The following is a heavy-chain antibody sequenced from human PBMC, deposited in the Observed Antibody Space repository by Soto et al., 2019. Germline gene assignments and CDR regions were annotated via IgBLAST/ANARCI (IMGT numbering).Heavy chain of an antibody. CDR2: INSAGSST. V-gene: IGHV3-74*01. Sequence: EVQLVESGGGLVEPGGSLRLSCAASGFTFSSYWMHWVRQAPGKGLVWVARINSAGSSTNYADSVKGRLTISRDNAKHTVYLQMNRLRDEDTALYYCARGASIGWTHSFDYWGQGSLVTVSS. CDR1: GFTFSSYW. D-gene: IGHD6-19*01. CDR3: ARGASIGWTHSFDY. J-gene: IGHJ4*02.